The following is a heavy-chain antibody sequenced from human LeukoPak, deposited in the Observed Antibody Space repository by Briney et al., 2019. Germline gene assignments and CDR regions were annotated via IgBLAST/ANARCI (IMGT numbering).Heavy chain of an antibody. CDR2: IFYTGSN. J-gene: IGHJ3*02. Sequence: PSETLSLTCSVSGGSISSSYWSCIRQAPGKGPEWIGYIFYTGSNDYSPSLKSRVTISVDTSKNQFSLRVNSVTAADTAVYYCARAIYSRAWYASDIWGQGTVVTVSA. CDR3: ARAIYSRAWYASDI. CDR1: GGSISSSY. V-gene: IGHV4-59*01. D-gene: IGHD6-19*01.